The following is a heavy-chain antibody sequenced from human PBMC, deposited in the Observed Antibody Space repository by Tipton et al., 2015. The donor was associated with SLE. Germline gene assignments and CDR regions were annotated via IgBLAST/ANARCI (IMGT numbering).Heavy chain of an antibody. D-gene: IGHD3-10*01. V-gene: IGHV4-34*09. J-gene: IGHJ4*02. CDR3: ARGEKEFGEYYFDY. CDR1: GGSFSGYY. Sequence: TLSLTCAVYGGSFSGYYWSWIRQPPGKGLEWIGYIYYSGRTYYNPSLKSRVTISVDTSKNQFSLKLSSVTAADTAVYYCARGEKEFGEYYFDYWGQGTLVTVSS. CDR2: IYYSGRT.